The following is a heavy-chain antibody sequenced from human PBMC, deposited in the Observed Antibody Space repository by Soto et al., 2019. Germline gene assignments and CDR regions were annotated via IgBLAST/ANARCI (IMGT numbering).Heavy chain of an antibody. D-gene: IGHD2-21*02. V-gene: IGHV4-59*01. CDR1: GVSISGYY. CDR3: ARDLWGYCGTDCYPLDV. CDR2: MYKTGST. Sequence: ASETLSLTCTVSGVSISGYYWSWIRQPPGKGLEWIGYMYKTGSTVYNPSFKSRVTISVDTSKNQFSLKLNSVTAADTAVYYCARDLWGYCGTDCYPLDVWGQGTTVTVSS. J-gene: IGHJ6*02.